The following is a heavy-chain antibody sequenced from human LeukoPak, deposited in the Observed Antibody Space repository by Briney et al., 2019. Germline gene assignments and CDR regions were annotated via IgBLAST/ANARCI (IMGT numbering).Heavy chain of an antibody. J-gene: IGHJ4*02. CDR1: GFTFSNYA. V-gene: IGHV3-23*01. Sequence: GGSLRLSCAASGFTFSNYAMSWFRQAPEKGLEWVSGISGSGDSTYYADSVKGRSIISRDNSNNTLYLRLSSLRAEDTALYFCAKNGQRGQYQLLPDYWGQGALVTVSS. CDR2: ISGSGDST. D-gene: IGHD2-15*01. CDR3: AKNGQRGQYQLLPDY.